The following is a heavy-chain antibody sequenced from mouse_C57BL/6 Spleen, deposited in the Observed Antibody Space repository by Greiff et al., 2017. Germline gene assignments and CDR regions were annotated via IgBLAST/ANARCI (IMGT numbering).Heavy chain of an antibody. CDR3: ARENTVVAPYYFDY. CDR2: ISDGGSYT. D-gene: IGHD1-1*01. Sequence: EVQLQESGGGLVKPGGSLKLSCAASGFTFSSYAMSWVRQTPEKRLEWVATISDGGSYTYYPDNVKGRFTISRDNAKNNLYLQMSHLKSEDTAMYYCARENTVVAPYYFDYWGQGTTLTVSS. J-gene: IGHJ2*01. CDR1: GFTFSSYA. V-gene: IGHV5-4*01.